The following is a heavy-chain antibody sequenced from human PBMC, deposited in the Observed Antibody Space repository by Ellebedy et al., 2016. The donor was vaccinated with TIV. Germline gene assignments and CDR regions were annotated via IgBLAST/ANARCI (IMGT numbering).Heavy chain of an antibody. CDR3: ARGHSNSSMYYYYGMDV. J-gene: IGHJ6*02. CDR2: IKQDGSEK. CDR1: GFAFNTYW. V-gene: IGHV3-7*04. D-gene: IGHD6-6*01. Sequence: PGGSLRLSCAASGFAFNTYWMTWVRQAPGKGLEWVANIKQDGSEKYYVDSVKGRFTISRDNAKNSLYLQMNTLRAEETAVYYCARGHSNSSMYYYYGMDVWGQGTTVIVSS.